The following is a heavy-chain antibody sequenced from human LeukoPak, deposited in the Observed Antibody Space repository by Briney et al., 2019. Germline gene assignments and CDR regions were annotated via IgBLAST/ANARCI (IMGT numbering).Heavy chain of an antibody. CDR2: IHYSGST. J-gene: IGHJ4*02. CDR1: GGSISSYY. Sequence: PSETLSLTCTVSGGSISSYYWSWIRQPPGKGLEWIGYIHYSGSTTYNPSLKSRVTISLDTSKNQFSLKLSSVTAADTAVYYCARGGGSTDYYDSSGYFWGQGTLVTVSS. D-gene: IGHD3-22*01. V-gene: IGHV4-59*13. CDR3: ARGGGSTDYYDSSGYF.